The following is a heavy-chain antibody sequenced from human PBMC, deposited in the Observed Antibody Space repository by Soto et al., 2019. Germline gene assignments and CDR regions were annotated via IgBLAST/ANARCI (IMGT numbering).Heavy chain of an antibody. CDR1: PGSISTFY. CDR3: ARSAVPRGGWFAP. D-gene: IGHD2-21*02. Sequence: SETLSLTCTLSPGSISTFYWNWIRQPAGGKGLEWIGRIYASGGANYNPSLESRVTMSVDTSKNQVSLKRNSVTAADTAMYFCARSAVPRGGWFAPWGQGTLVTVSS. V-gene: IGHV4-4*07. J-gene: IGHJ5*02. CDR2: IYASGGA.